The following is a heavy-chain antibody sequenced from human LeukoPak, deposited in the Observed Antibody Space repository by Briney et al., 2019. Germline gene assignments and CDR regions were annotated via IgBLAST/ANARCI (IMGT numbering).Heavy chain of an antibody. CDR2: IIPILERA. Sequence: ASVKVSCKASGGTFSNYAINWVRQAPGQGLEWMGRIIPILERANYAQQFQGRVTITADKSTSTTYMELSSLRSDDTAVYYCARDGYSSGWYWYFDYWGQGTLVTVSS. CDR1: GGTFSNYA. CDR3: ARDGYSSGWYWYFDY. D-gene: IGHD6-19*01. V-gene: IGHV1-69*04. J-gene: IGHJ4*02.